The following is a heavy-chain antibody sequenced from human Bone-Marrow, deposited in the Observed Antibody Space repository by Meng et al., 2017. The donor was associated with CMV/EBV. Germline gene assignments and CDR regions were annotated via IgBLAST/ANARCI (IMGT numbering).Heavy chain of an antibody. D-gene: IGHD1-14*01. CDR3: ASRTEYYYYGMDV. CDR1: GFTVSGNY. V-gene: IGHV3-66*02. J-gene: IGHJ6*02. Sequence: GESLKISCAASGFTVSGNYMSWVRQAPGKGLEWVSVIYSGGTTYYADSVKGRFTISRDNSKNTLYLQMNSLRAEDTAVYYCASRTEYYYYGMDVWGQGTTVTVS. CDR2: IYSGGTT.